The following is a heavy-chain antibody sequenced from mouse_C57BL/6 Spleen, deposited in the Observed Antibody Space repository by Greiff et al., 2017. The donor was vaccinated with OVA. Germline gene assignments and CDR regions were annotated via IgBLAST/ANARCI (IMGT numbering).Heavy chain of an antibody. CDR2: IDPSDSYT. D-gene: IGHD1-1*01. V-gene: IGHV1-69*01. J-gene: IGHJ1*03. CDR3: ARGGYGSSDWYFDV. Sequence: QVQLQQSGPELVKPGASVKLSCKASGYTFTSYWMHWVKQRPGQGLEWIGEIDPSDSYTNYNQKFKGKSTLTVDKSSSTAYMQLSSLTSEDSAVYYCARGGYGSSDWYFDVWGTGTTVTVSS. CDR1: GYTFTSYW.